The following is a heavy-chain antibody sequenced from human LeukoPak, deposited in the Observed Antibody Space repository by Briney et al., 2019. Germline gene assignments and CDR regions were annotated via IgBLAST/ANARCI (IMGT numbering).Heavy chain of an antibody. D-gene: IGHD1-26*01. CDR3: ARARDTTSGSNWFDP. V-gene: IGHV4-30-2*01. CDR2: IYHSGTT. J-gene: IGHJ5*02. CDR1: GGSISSGPYF. Sequence: PSQTLSLTCSVSGGSISSGPYFWSWIRQPPGKGLEWIGYIYHSGTTYYNPSLKSRVTISIDRSKNQFSLKLCSVTAADTAVYYCARARDTTSGSNWFDPWGQETLVTVSS.